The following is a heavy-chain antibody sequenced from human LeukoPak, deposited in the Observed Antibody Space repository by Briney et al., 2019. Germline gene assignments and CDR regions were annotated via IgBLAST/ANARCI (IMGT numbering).Heavy chain of an antibody. CDR2: INPSGGST. CDR3: ARDEIGLAAAGD. Sequence: GASVKVSCKASGYTFTSYYMHWERQAPGQGLEWMGIINPSGGSTSYAQKFQGRVTMTRDTSTSTVYMELSSLRSEDTAVYYCARDEIGLAAAGDWGQGTLVTVSS. V-gene: IGHV1-46*01. D-gene: IGHD6-13*01. CDR1: GYTFTSYY. J-gene: IGHJ4*02.